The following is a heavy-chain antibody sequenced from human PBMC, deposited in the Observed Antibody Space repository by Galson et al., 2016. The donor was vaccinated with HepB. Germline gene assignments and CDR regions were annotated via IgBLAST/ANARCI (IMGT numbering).Heavy chain of an antibody. CDR3: ASYLVQSWAGSDAFDT. D-gene: IGHD6-13*01. CDR1: GGSISSSDW. J-gene: IGHJ5*02. V-gene: IGHV4-4*02. Sequence: TLSLTCAVSGGSISSSDWWSWVRQPPGKGLEWIGYAYHHGQTNSGPSLKSRATMSVDKSKNHVSLNLVSVTAADTAMYYCASYLVQSWAGSDAFDTWGQGTQVTVSS. CDR2: AYHHGQT.